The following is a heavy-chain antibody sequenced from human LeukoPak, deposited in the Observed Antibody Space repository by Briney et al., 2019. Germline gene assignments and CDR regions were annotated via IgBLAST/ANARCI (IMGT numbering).Heavy chain of an antibody. CDR2: IYHSGST. CDR1: GGSISSGGYS. V-gene: IGHV4-30-2*01. J-gene: IGHJ4*02. D-gene: IGHD3-22*01. Sequence: SETLSLTCAVSGGSISSGGYSWSWIRQPPGKGLEWIGYIYHSGSTYYNPSLKSRVTISVDRSKNQFSLKLSSVTAADTAAYYCARGGDYYDSRGIDYWGQGTLVTVSS. CDR3: ARGGDYYDSRGIDY.